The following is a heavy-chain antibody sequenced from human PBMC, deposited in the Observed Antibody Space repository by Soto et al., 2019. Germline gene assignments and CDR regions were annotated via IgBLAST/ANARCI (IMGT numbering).Heavy chain of an antibody. CDR2: VTGTGGST. V-gene: IGHV3-23*01. CDR1: GFTFSSYA. J-gene: IGHJ4*02. Sequence: LRLSCAASGFTFSSYAMVWVRQAPGKGLEWVSAVTGTGGSTYYADSVKGRFTISRDNSENTLYLQMNSLRAEDTALYYCAKDSDFWSGYYSALDYWGQGTLVTVSS. D-gene: IGHD3-3*01. CDR3: AKDSDFWSGYYSALDY.